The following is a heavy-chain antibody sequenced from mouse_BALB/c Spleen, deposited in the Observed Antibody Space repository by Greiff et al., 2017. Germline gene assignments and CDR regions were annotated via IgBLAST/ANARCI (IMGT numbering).Heavy chain of an antibody. J-gene: IGHJ3*01. D-gene: IGHD1-1*01. CDR1: GFTFSSFG. V-gene: IGHV5-17*02. CDR3: AREAHYGSSLFAY. Sequence: EVQRVESGGGLVQPGGSRKLSCAASGFTFSSFGMHWVRQAPEKGLEWVAYISSGSSTIYYADTVKGRFTISRDNPKNTLFLQMTSLRSEDTAMYYCAREAHYGSSLFAYWGQGTLVTVSA. CDR2: ISSGSSTI.